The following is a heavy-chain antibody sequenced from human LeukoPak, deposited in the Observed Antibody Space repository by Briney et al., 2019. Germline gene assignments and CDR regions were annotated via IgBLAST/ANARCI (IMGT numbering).Heavy chain of an antibody. CDR3: ARDLDDSSGSSFDY. V-gene: IGHV4-4*07. J-gene: IGHJ4*02. Sequence: SETLSLTCTVSGGSISSYYWGWIRQPAGKGPEWIGHIYTSGTTNYNPSLESRVTMSIDTSKNQFSLKLSSVTAADTAVYYCARDLDDSSGSSFDYWGQGTLVTVSS. CDR2: IYTSGTT. D-gene: IGHD3-22*01. CDR1: GGSISSYY.